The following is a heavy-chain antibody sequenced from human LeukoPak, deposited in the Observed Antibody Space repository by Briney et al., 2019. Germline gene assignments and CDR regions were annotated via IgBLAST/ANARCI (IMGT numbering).Heavy chain of an antibody. J-gene: IGHJ4*01. D-gene: IGHD2-2*02. CDR2: MNPDIGNT. CDR1: RDTFTSYD. V-gene: IGHV1-8*01. Sequence: GASVKVSCKAARDTFTSYDINWVRQAPGQGLEWMGWMNPDIGNTGYAQKFQGRVSMTKNTSISTAYMELGGLTSDDTAVYFCARGSHRGYCTTSNCYTVDYWGQGTLVSVSS. CDR3: ARGSHRGYCTTSNCYTVDY.